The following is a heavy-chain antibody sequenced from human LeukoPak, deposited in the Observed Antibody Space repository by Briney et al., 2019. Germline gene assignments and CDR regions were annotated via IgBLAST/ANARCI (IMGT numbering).Heavy chain of an antibody. CDR3: ARLLFVAGADS. D-gene: IGHD1-26*01. Sequence: GESLKISCKGSGYSFTTHWIGWVRQMPGKGLEWMGIIYPGDSDTRYSPSFQGQVTISADKSISTAYLQWSSLKVSDTAMYYCARLLFVAGADSWGQGTLVTVSS. CDR1: GYSFTTHW. J-gene: IGHJ4*02. V-gene: IGHV5-51*01. CDR2: IYPGDSDT.